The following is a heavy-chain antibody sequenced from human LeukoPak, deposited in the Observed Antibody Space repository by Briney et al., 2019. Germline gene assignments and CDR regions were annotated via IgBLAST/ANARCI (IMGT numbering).Heavy chain of an antibody. CDR3: AKDLSYGSGSYYDY. J-gene: IGHJ4*02. D-gene: IGHD3-10*01. V-gene: IGHV3-23*01. Sequence: GSLRLSCAASGFTFSSYAMSWVRQAPGKGLEWVSAISGSGGSTYYADSVKGRFTISRDNSKNTLYLQMNSLRAEDTAVYYCAKDLSYGSGSYYDYWGQGTLVTVSS. CDR1: GFTFSSYA. CDR2: ISGSGGST.